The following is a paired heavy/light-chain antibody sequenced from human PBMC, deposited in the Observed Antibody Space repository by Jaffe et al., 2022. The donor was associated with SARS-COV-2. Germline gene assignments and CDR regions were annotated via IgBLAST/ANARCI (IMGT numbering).Light chain of an antibody. CDR1: SSDVGGYNY. Sequence: QSALTQPRSVSGSPGQSVTISCTGTSSDVGGYNYVSWYQQHPGKAPKLMIYDVSKRPSGVPDRFSGSKSGNTASLTISGLQAEDEADYYCCSYAGSYGFGTGTKVTVL. CDR2: DVS. J-gene: IGLJ1*01. CDR3: CSYAGSYG. V-gene: IGLV2-11*01.
Heavy chain of an antibody. Sequence: QVQLQQSGPGLVKPSQTLSLTCAISGDSVSSNSAAWNWIRQSPSRGLEWLGRTYYRSKWYNDYAVSVKSRITINPDTSKNQFSLQLNSVTPEDTAVYYCARAAGPEGYSSSWYQRGPFDYWGQGTLVTVSS. CDR1: GDSVSSNSAA. CDR2: TYYRSKWYN. V-gene: IGHV6-1*01. CDR3: ARAAGPEGYSSSWYQRGPFDY. D-gene: IGHD6-13*01. J-gene: IGHJ4*02.